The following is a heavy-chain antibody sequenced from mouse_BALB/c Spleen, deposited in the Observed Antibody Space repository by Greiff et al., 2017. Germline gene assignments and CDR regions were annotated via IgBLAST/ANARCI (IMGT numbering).Heavy chain of an antibody. D-gene: IGHD2-3*01. J-gene: IGHJ3*01. CDR1: GYTFTSYW. Sequence: QVQLQQPGAELVKPGAPVKLSCKASGYTFTSYWMNWVKQRPGRGLEWIGRIDPSDSETHYNQKFKDKATLTVDKSSSTAYIQLSSLTSEDSAVYYCARGDGYYLYWGQGTLVTVSA. CDR3: ARGDGYYLY. CDR2: IDPSDSET. V-gene: IGHV1-69*02.